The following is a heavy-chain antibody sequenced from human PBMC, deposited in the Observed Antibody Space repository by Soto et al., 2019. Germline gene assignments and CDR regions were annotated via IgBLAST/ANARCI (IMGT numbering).Heavy chain of an antibody. D-gene: IGHD3-3*01. CDR1: GFTFSSYD. Sequence: EVPLLESGGGLVQPGGSLRLSCAASGFTFSSYDMSWVRQAPGKGLEWVSGIDVGGGSAYYADSVKGRFTIYRDNSKNTLHLQLNSLRSEDTAIYYCAKADDAWTNGHFNVWGQGTVVTVSS. V-gene: IGHV3-23*01. CDR3: AKADDAWTNGHFNV. J-gene: IGHJ3*01. CDR2: IDVGGGSA.